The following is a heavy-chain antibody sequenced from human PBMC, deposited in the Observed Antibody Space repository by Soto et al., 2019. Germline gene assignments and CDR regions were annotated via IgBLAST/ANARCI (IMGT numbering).Heavy chain of an antibody. Sequence: PGESLKISCQGSGYSFTSYWIDWVRQMPGKGLEWVGIIYPGDSDTRYNPSFQGQVTISADKSTSTAYLQWSSLKASDTAMYYCTRQRVGALPVFEFWGQGTLVIVSS. J-gene: IGHJ4*02. CDR2: IYPGDSDT. CDR1: GYSFTSYW. V-gene: IGHV5-51*01. CDR3: TRQRVGALPVFEF. D-gene: IGHD1-26*01.